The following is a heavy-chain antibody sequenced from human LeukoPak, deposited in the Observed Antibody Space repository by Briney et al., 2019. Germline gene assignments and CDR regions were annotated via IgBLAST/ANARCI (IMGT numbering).Heavy chain of an antibody. D-gene: IGHD3-22*01. CDR3: ARVQDYYDSSGYSN. J-gene: IGHJ4*02. Sequence: SETLSLTCTVSGGSISSSSYYWGWIRQPPGKGLEWIGSIYYSGSTYYNPSLKSRVTISVDTSKNQFSLKLSSVTAADTAVYYCARVQDYYDSSGYSNWGQGTLVTVSS. CDR2: IYYSGST. CDR1: GGSISSSSYY. V-gene: IGHV4-39*01.